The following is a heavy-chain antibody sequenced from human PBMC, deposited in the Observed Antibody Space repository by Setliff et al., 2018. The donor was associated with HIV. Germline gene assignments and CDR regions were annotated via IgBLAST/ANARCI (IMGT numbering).Heavy chain of an antibody. V-gene: IGHV1-3*01. CDR3: ARFGPLRYFEH. D-gene: IGHD4-17*01. CDR2: INAGNGDT. CDR1: GFIFTNYA. J-gene: IGHJ4*02. Sequence: ASVKVSCKTSGFIFTNYAVHWVRQAPGQGLEWMGWINAGNGDTRYSQKFQGSVTFTRDTSASTAYMEVTGLRSEDTAVYYCARFGPLRYFEHWGQGTLVTVSS.